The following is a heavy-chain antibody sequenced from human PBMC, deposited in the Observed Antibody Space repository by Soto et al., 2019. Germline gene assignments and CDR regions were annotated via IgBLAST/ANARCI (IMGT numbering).Heavy chain of an antibody. CDR1: GGPISSSHW. D-gene: IGHD6-13*01. J-gene: IGHJ4*02. Sequence: SETLSLTCAVSGGPISSSHWWSWVRQPPGKGLEWIGEIYHSGSTNYNPSLKSRVTISVDKSKNQFSLKLSSVTAADTAVYYCARREITAAGDDYWGQGTLVTVS. CDR2: IYHSGST. V-gene: IGHV4-4*02. CDR3: ARREITAAGDDY.